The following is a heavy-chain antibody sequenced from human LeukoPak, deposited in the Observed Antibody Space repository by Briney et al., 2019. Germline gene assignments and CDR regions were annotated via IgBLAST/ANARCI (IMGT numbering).Heavy chain of an antibody. Sequence: SETLSLTCTVSGGSISSYYWSWIRQPPGKGLEWIGNTYYSGSTNYNPSLKSRVTISVDKSKKQFSLKLRSVNAAVSAVYYLARVVAARGWFDPWGQGTLVTVSS. D-gene: IGHD2-21*02. CDR2: TYYSGST. V-gene: IGHV4-59*01. CDR1: GGSISSYY. J-gene: IGHJ5*02. CDR3: ARVVAARGWFDP.